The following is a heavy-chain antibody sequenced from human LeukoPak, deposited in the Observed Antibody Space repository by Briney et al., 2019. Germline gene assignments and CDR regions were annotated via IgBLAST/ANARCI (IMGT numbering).Heavy chain of an antibody. CDR2: IYYSGST. Sequence: PSETLSLTCTVSGGSISSDYWSWIRQPPGKGLEWIGYIYYSGSTNYNPSLKSRVTISVDTSKNQFSPKLSSVTAADTAVYYCARGHGNYWGQGTLVTVSS. CDR3: ARGHGNY. J-gene: IGHJ4*02. CDR1: GGSISSDY. V-gene: IGHV4-59*12.